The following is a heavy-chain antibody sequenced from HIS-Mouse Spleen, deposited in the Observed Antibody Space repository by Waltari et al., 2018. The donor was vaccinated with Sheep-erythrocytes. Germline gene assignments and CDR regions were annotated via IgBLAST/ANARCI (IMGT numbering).Heavy chain of an antibody. Sequence: QVQLVQSGAEVKKPGASVKVSCKASGYTFTGYYMHWVRQAPGQGLEWMGWINPNSGGTNYAQKFQGRVTMTRDTSISTAYMELSRLRSDDTAVYYCARVSTYCSSTSCYHLYYYYDMDVWGQGTTVTVSS. CDR3: ARVSTYCSSTSCYHLYYYYDMDV. CDR2: INPNSGGT. D-gene: IGHD2-2*01. V-gene: IGHV1-2*02. J-gene: IGHJ6*02. CDR1: GYTFTGYY.